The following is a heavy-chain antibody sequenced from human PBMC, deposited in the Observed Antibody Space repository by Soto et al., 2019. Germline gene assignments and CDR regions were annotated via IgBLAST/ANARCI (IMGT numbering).Heavy chain of an antibody. Sequence: QVQLVQSGAEVEKPGSSVKVSCKVSGGTTSSYTIGWVRQAPGQGLQWMGNIVLMIGKVDYAQTFQDRVTLTADKSTRTVYMELRSLRSEDTAVYFCALRTGNWNPLGDWGQGTLVTVSS. V-gene: IGHV1-69*02. J-gene: IGHJ4*02. CDR1: GGTTSSYT. CDR2: IVLMIGKV. D-gene: IGHD1-1*01. CDR3: ALRTGNWNPLGD.